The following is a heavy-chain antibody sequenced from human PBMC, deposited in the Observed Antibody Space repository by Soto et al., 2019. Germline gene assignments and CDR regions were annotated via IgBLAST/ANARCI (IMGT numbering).Heavy chain of an antibody. CDR2: ISGSGGST. J-gene: IGHJ4*02. V-gene: IGHV3-23*01. CDR3: AKDLLYYDSSGFPSSFYFDY. D-gene: IGHD3-22*01. CDR1: GFTFSSYA. Sequence: GGSLRLSCAASGFTFSSYAMSWVRQAPGKGLEWVSAISGSGGSTYYADSVKGRFTISRDNSKNTLYLQMNSLRAEDTAVYYCAKDLLYYDSSGFPSSFYFDYWGQGTLVTVSS.